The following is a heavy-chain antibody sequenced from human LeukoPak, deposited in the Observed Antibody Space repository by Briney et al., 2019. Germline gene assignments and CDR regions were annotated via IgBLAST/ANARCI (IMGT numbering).Heavy chain of an antibody. CDR3: ATRSTVTTYRYAFDI. V-gene: IGHV3-48*01. CDR1: GFIFSSYS. J-gene: IGHJ3*02. Sequence: PGGSLRLSCAASGFIFSSYSMNWVRQAPGKGLEWVPYISSSSSTIYYADSVKGRFTISRDNAKNSLYLQMNSLRAEDTAVYYCATRSTVTTYRYAFDIWGQGTMVTVSS. CDR2: ISSSSSTI. D-gene: IGHD4-17*01.